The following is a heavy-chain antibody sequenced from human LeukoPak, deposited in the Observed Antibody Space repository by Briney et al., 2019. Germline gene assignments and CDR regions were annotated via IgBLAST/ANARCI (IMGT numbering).Heavy chain of an antibody. V-gene: IGHV1-2*06. CDR2: INPNSGGT. CDR1: GYTLTAYY. Sequence: ASVKVSCKASGYTLTAYYMHWVRQAPGHGLEWMGRINPNSGGTNYAQKFQGRVTMTRDASISTAYMELSRLRSDDTAVYYCARATGRDGYNWFQYWGQGTLVTVSS. CDR3: ARATGRDGYNWFQY. D-gene: IGHD5-24*01. J-gene: IGHJ1*01.